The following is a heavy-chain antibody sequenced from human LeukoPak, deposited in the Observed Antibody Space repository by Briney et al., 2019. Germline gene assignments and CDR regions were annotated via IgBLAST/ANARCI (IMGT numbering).Heavy chain of an antibody. V-gene: IGHV3-23*01. CDR2: ISGSGGST. J-gene: IGHJ4*02. D-gene: IGHD3-10*01. CDR1: GFTFSSYA. CDR3: AKDPYGSGSYFDY. Sequence: GGSLRLSCAAPGFTFSSYAMSWVRQAPGKGLEWVSAISGSGGSTYYADSVKGRFTISRDNSKNTLYLQMNSLRAEDTAVYYCAKDPYGSGSYFDYWGQGTLVTVSS.